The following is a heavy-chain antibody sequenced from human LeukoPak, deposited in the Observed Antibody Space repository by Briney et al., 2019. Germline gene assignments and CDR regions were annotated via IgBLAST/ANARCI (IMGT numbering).Heavy chain of an antibody. D-gene: IGHD3-10*01. J-gene: IGHJ4*02. V-gene: IGHV1-2*02. CDR2: INPNSGGT. CDR1: GYTFTGYY. Sequence: GASVKVSCKASGYTFTGYYMHWVRQAPGQGLEWMGWINPNSGGTNYAQKFQGRVTMTRDTSISTAYMELSRLRSDDTAVYYCAAKGRLTMVRGGDLPTLDYWGQGTLVTVSS. CDR3: AAKGRLTMVRGGDLPTLDY.